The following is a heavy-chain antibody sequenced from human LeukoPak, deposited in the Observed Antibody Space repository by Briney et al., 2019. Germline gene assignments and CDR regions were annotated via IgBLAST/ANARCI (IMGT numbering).Heavy chain of an antibody. CDR3: SALIGDY. Sequence: PGGSLRLSCAASGFTFSSYGMDWVRQAPGKGLEWIGRIKNKADSYTTEYAASVKGRFTISRDDSKNSLYLQMNSLKTEDTAVYSCSALIGDYWGRGTLVTVSS. V-gene: IGHV3-72*01. CDR2: IKNKADSYTT. J-gene: IGHJ4*02. D-gene: IGHD2/OR15-2a*01. CDR1: GFTFSSYG.